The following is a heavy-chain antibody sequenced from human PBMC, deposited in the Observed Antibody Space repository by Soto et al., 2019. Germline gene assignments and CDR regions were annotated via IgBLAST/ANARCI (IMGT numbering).Heavy chain of an antibody. V-gene: IGHV1-18*01. CDR2: ISAYNGNT. Sequence: QVQLVQSGAEVKKPGASVKVSGKASGYTFTSYGISWVRQAPGQGLEWMGWISAYNGNTNYAQKLQGRVTMTTDTSTSTDYMELRSLRSDDTSVYYCVRGWHSIVGAPAFDYWGQGTLVTVSS. CDR1: GYTFTSYG. J-gene: IGHJ4*02. CDR3: VRGWHSIVGAPAFDY. D-gene: IGHD1-26*01.